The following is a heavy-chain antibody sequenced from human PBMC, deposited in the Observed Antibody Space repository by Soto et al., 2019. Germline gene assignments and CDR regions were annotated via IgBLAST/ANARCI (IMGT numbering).Heavy chain of an antibody. D-gene: IGHD5-12*01. Sequence: GGSLRLSCATSGFTFSGSAIHLVRQASGKGLEWVGRIRSRANNYATAYAASVKGMFTLSRDDSKNTAYLQLDSLKAEDTAVYYCAKKAGYSGYDPFDYWGQGTLVTVSS. V-gene: IGHV3-73*01. CDR1: GFTFSGSA. J-gene: IGHJ4*02. CDR2: IRSRANNYAT. CDR3: AKKAGYSGYDPFDY.